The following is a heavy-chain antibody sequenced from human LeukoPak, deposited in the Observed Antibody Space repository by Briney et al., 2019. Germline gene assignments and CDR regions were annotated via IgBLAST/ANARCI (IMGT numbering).Heavy chain of an antibody. V-gene: IGHV7-4-1*02. CDR3: ARESDYGDYVPFDY. Sequence: ASVKVSCKTSGYTFTSYAMNWVRQAPGQGLEWMGWINTNTGNPTYAQGFTGRFVFSLDTSVSTAYLQISSLKAEDTAVYYCARESDYGDYVPFDYWGQGTLVTVSS. D-gene: IGHD4-17*01. CDR2: INTNTGNP. J-gene: IGHJ4*02. CDR1: GYTFTSYA.